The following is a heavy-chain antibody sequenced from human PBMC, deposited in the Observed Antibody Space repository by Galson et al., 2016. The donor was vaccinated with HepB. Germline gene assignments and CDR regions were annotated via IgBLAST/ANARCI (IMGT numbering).Heavy chain of an antibody. CDR2: IYSGGDT. J-gene: IGHJ4*02. V-gene: IGHV3-53*01. CDR1: GVTVSNNY. Sequence: SLRLSCAASGVTVSNNYMSWVRQAPGRGLEWVSVIYSGGDTFYAESVKGRFAVSRDNAKSSLYLQMDSLRAEDTAVYYCARGALLRYYWGQGIQVTVSS. CDR3: ARGALLRYY. D-gene: IGHD2-15*01.